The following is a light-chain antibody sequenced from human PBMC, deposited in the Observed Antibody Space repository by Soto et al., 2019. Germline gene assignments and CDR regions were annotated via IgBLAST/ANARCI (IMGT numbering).Light chain of an antibody. Sequence: EIVLTQSPGTLSLSPGERATLSCRASQSVSGSSLAWYQLKPGQAPRLLISGASSRATSVPDSFSGSESGTDFTFIISRLEPEDFGMYYCHKDGSFPLPFGQGTELQTK. CDR1: QSVSGSS. V-gene: IGKV3-20*01. J-gene: IGKJ2*01. CDR2: GAS. CDR3: HKDGSFPLP.